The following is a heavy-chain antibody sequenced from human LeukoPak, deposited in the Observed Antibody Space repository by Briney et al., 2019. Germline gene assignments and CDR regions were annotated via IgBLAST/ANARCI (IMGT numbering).Heavy chain of an antibody. CDR1: GGSISSGGYY. CDR2: IYYSGST. CDR3: ARLDYYDLYGMDV. J-gene: IGHJ6*02. Sequence: PSETLSLTCTVSGGSISSGGYYWSWIRQPPGKGLEWIGYIYYSGSTNYNPSLKSRVTISVDTSKNQFSLKLSSVTAADTAVYYCARLDYYDLYGMDVWGQGTTVTVSS. V-gene: IGHV4-61*08.